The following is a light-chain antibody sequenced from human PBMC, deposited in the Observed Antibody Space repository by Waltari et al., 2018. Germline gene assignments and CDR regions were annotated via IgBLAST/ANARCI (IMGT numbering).Light chain of an antibody. V-gene: IGLV1-47*01. CDR1: RSNIGNNY. CDR2: RNN. Sequence: QSVLTQPPSASGTPGQRVTISCSGSRSNIGNNYVYWYQQLTGTAPKLLIYRNNQRPSGVPDRFSGSKSGTSASLAISGLRSEDEADYYCAAWDDSLSGRVFGGRTKVTVL. CDR3: AAWDDSLSGRV. J-gene: IGLJ3*02.